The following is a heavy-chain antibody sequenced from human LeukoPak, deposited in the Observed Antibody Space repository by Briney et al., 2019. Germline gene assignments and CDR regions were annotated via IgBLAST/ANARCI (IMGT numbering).Heavy chain of an antibody. V-gene: IGHV3-9*01. D-gene: IGHD3-22*01. Sequence: GGSLGLSCAASGSTFDDYAMHWVRQAPGKGLEWVSGISWNSGSIGYADSVKGRFTISRDNAKNSLYLQMNSLRAEDTALYYCAKDRYYDSSGYYCDYWGQGTLVTVSS. CDR3: AKDRYYDSSGYYCDY. CDR2: ISWNSGSI. J-gene: IGHJ4*02. CDR1: GSTFDDYA.